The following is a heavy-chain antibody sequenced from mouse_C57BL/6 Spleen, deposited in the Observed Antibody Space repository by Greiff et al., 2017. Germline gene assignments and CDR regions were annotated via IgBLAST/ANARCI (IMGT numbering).Heavy chain of an antibody. J-gene: IGHJ2*01. CDR1: GFTFSDAW. CDR2: IRNKANNHAT. D-gene: IGHD2-5*01. Sequence: EVQVVESGGGLVQPGGSMKLSCAASGFTFSDAWMDWVRQSPEKGLEWVAEIRNKANNHATYYAESVKGRFTISRDDSKSSVYLQMNSLRAEDTGIYYCTRRYSNGLDYWGQGTTLTVSS. V-gene: IGHV6-6*01. CDR3: TRRYSNGLDY.